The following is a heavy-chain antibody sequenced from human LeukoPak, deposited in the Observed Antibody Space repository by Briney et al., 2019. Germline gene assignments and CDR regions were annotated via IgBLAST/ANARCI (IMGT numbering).Heavy chain of an antibody. J-gene: IGHJ4*02. Sequence: GGSLRLSCAASGFTFSSYWMSWVRQAPGKGLEWVANIKQDGSEKYYVDSVKGRFTISRDNAKNSLYLQMNSLRAEDTAIYYCARVFWFGELFYWGQGTLVTVSS. D-gene: IGHD3-10*01. CDR1: GFTFSSYW. CDR3: ARVFWFGELFY. CDR2: IKQDGSEK. V-gene: IGHV3-7*04.